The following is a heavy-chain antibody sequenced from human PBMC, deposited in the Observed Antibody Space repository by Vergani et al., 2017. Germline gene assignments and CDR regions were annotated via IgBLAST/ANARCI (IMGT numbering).Heavy chain of an antibody. CDR3: ARAYKWIXLGGRYYYYYGMDV. Sequence: QVQLVQSGSELKKPGASVKVSCKASGYTFTSYAMNWVRQAPGQGLEWMGWINTNTGNPTYAQGFTGRFVFSLDTSVSTAYLQISSLKAEDTAVYYCARAYKWIXLGGRYYYYYGMDVWGQGTTVTVSS. J-gene: IGHJ6*02. CDR1: GYTFTSYA. D-gene: IGHD5-18*01. CDR2: INTNTGNP. V-gene: IGHV7-4-1*02.